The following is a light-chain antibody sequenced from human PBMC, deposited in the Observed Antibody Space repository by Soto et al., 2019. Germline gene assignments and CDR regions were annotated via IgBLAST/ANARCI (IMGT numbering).Light chain of an antibody. V-gene: IGKV3-15*01. CDR3: QQNNKWPPVT. CDR2: GAS. CDR1: QTISND. Sequence: EVVMTQSPATVSVSPGEGVTLSCRASQTISNDLAWYQQKPDQAPRLLIYGASTRATGVPARFSGGGSGTEFTLTISSLQSEAFAFYYCQQNNKWPPVTFGGGTKVEIK. J-gene: IGKJ4*01.